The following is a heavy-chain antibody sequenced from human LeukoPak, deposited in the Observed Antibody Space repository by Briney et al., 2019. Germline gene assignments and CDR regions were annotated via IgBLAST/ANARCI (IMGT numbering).Heavy chain of an antibody. CDR2: ISSDGSIT. CDR1: GFTFSSYW. V-gene: IGHV3-74*03. J-gene: IGHJ4*02. D-gene: IGHD2-2*01. CDR3: LCMQGGH. Sequence: PGGSLRLSCAASGFTFSSYWMHWVRQAPGKGLVWVSRISSDGSITTYADSVMGRFTISRDNAKNTLYLQMNSLRADDTAVYYCLCMQGGHWGQGTLVTVSS.